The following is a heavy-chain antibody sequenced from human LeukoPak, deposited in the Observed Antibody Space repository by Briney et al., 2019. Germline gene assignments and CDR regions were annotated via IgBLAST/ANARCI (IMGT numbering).Heavy chain of an antibody. J-gene: IGHJ6*03. CDR2: ISSNGGST. V-gene: IGHV3-64*01. Sequence: GGSLRLSCAASGFTFSSYAMHWVRQAPGKGLEYVSAISSNGGSTYYANSVKGRFTISRDNSKNTLYLQMGSLRAEDMAVYYCARDSDYDILTGKGTYMDVWGKGTTVTISS. CDR1: GFTFSSYA. CDR3: ARDSDYDILTGKGTYMDV. D-gene: IGHD3-9*01.